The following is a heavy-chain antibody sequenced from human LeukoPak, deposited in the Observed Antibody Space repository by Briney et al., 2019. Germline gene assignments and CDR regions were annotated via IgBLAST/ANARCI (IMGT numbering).Heavy chain of an antibody. Sequence: PSETLSLTCTVSGGSISSGDYYWSWIRQPPGKGLEWIGYIYYSGSTYYNPSLKSRVTISVDTSKNQFSLKLSSVTAADTAVYYCARGSRWPGFWGVRYYFDYWGQGTLVTVSS. J-gene: IGHJ4*02. CDR3: ARGSRWPGFWGVRYYFDY. D-gene: IGHD3-16*01. V-gene: IGHV4-30-4*01. CDR2: IYYSGST. CDR1: GGSISSGDYY.